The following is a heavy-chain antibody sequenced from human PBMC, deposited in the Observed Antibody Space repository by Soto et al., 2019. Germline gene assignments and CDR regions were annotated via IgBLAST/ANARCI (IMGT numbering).Heavy chain of an antibody. V-gene: IGHV1-69*06. J-gene: IGHJ5*02. Sequence: SVKGSCKASGGTFSSYAISWVRQAPGQGLEWMGGIIPIFGTAKYAQKFQGRVTITADKSTSTAYMELSSLRSEDTAVYYCARMGYEKQLVRWFDPWGQGTLVTVSS. D-gene: IGHD6-13*01. CDR1: GGTFSSYA. CDR3: ARMGYEKQLVRWFDP. CDR2: IIPIFGTA.